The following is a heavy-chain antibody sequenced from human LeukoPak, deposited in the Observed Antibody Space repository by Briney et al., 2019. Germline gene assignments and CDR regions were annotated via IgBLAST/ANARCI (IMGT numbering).Heavy chain of an antibody. CDR3: ARARGVIGPYYFDY. D-gene: IGHD3-10*01. CDR1: GFTFSSYW. V-gene: IGHV3-7*01. Sequence: PGGSLRLSCAASGFTFSSYWMSWVRQAPGKGLEWVANIKEDGSEKYYVDFVKGRFTISRDNAKNSLDLQMNSLRAEDAAVYYCARARGVIGPYYFDYWGQGTLVTVSS. J-gene: IGHJ4*02. CDR2: IKEDGSEK.